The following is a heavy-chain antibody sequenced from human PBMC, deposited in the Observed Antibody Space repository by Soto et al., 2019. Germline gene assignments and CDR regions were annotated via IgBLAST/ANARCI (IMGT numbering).Heavy chain of an antibody. CDR1: GYTFTSYG. CDR2: IIPILGIA. Sequence: SVKVSCKASGYTFTSYGISWVRQAPGQGLERMGRIIPILGIANYAQKFQGRVTITADKSTSTAYMELSSLRSEDTAVYYCARDSSHHDYWGQGTLVTVSS. CDR3: ARDSSHHDY. J-gene: IGHJ4*02. V-gene: IGHV1-69*04.